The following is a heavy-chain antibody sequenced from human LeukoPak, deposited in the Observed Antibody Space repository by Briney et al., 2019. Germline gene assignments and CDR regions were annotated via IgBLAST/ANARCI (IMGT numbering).Heavy chain of an antibody. D-gene: IGHD3-3*01. Sequence: GGSLRLSCTASGFTFGDYAMSWFRQAPGKGLEWVGFIRSKAYGGTTEYAASVKGRFTISRDDYKSIDYLQMNSLKTEDTAVYYCTRDQSSESYYDFWSGYYPFDYWGKGTTVTISS. CDR1: GFTFGDYA. CDR2: IRSKAYGGTT. V-gene: IGHV3-49*03. CDR3: TRDQSSESYYDFWSGYYPFDY. J-gene: IGHJ6*04.